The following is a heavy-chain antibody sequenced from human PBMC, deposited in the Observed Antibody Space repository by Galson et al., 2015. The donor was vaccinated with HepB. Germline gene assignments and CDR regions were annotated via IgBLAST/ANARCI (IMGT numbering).Heavy chain of an antibody. Sequence: SVKVSCRASGYTFTSYGISWVRQAPGQGLEWMGWISAYNGNTNYAQKLQGRVTMTTDTSTSTAYMELRSLRSDDTAVYYCARDLAIWGVIIEGADYWSQGTLVTVSS. V-gene: IGHV1-18*04. CDR3: ARDLAIWGVIIEGADY. CDR1: GYTFTSYG. CDR2: ISAYNGNT. D-gene: IGHD3-10*01. J-gene: IGHJ4*02.